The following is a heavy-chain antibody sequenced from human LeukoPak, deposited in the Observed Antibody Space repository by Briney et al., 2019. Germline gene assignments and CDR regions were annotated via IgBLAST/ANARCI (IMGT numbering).Heavy chain of an antibody. J-gene: IGHJ5*02. CDR3: AKIERFDP. CDR2: ISGSGGYT. Sequence: GGSLRLSCAASGFIFSSYAMSWVRQAPGKGLEWVSSISGSGGYTYYADSVKGRFTISRDNSKNTLYLQMNSLRVEDTAVYYCAKIERFDPWGQGTLVTVSS. V-gene: IGHV3-23*01. CDR1: GFIFSSYA.